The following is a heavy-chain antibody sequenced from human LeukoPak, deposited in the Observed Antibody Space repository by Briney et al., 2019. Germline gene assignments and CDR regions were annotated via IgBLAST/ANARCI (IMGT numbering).Heavy chain of an antibody. Sequence: GGALRLSCAASGFTFSSYAMSWVRQAPGKGLEWVSSISSSSSYIYYADSVKGRFTISRDNAKNSLYLQMNSLRSEDTAVYYCAAVGGYVDTPQNVQPIDYWGQGTLVTVSS. V-gene: IGHV3-21*04. CDR1: GFTFSSYA. D-gene: IGHD5-18*01. CDR3: AAVGGYVDTPQNVQPIDY. J-gene: IGHJ4*02. CDR2: ISSSSSYI.